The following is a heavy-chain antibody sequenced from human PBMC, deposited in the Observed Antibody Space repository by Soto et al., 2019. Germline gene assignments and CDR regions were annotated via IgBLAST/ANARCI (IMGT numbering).Heavy chain of an antibody. CDR3: ATESGSTYGYFDY. CDR2: ISNSGST. D-gene: IGHD4-17*01. CDR1: GGSMTSGDQY. Sequence: LSLTCTVTGGSMTSGDQYWTWIRHRPGEGLEWIGYISNSGSTGYNPSLKTRLSMSVDRSKNQFTLRLTSVTAADTAVYFCATESGSTYGYFDYWGQGTQVTVSS. J-gene: IGHJ4*02. V-gene: IGHV4-30-4*08.